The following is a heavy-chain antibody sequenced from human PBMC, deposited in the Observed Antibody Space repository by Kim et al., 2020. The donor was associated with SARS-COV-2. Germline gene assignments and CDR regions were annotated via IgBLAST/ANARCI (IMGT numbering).Heavy chain of an antibody. V-gene: IGHV3-7*01. D-gene: IGHD4-17*01. J-gene: IGHJ4*02. CDR3: ARDRTTVTM. Sequence: SEKYYVDSVKGRFTISRDNAKNSLYLQMNSLRAEDTAVYYCARDRTTVTMWGQGTLVTVSS. CDR2: SEK.